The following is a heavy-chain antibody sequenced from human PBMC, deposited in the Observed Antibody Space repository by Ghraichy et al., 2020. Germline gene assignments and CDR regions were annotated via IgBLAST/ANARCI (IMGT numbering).Heavy chain of an antibody. J-gene: IGHJ4*02. CDR2: VIQDGSEK. CDR3: ARSGGRGWDY. D-gene: IGHD1-26*01. Sequence: GGSLRLSCEASGFTFSNYWMSWVRQSPGKGLEWVANVIQDGSEKYYVDSVKGRFVLSRDNANNSLTLDMNSLRAEDTAVYYCARSGGRGWDYWGQGTLVTVSS. V-gene: IGHV3-7*01. CDR1: GFTFSNYW.